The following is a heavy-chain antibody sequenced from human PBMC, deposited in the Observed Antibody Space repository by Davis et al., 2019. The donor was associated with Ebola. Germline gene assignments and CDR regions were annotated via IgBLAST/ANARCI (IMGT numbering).Heavy chain of an antibody. D-gene: IGHD3-16*01. CDR1: GFTFSGSA. CDR3: TSTLDVDYVDY. J-gene: IGHJ4*02. Sequence: GGSLRLSCAASGFTFSGSAMHWVRQASGKGLEWVGRIRSKANSYATAYAASVKGRFTISRDDSKNTAYLQMNSLKTEDTAVYYCTSTLDVDYVDYWGQGTLVTVSS. V-gene: IGHV3-73*01. CDR2: IRSKANSYAT.